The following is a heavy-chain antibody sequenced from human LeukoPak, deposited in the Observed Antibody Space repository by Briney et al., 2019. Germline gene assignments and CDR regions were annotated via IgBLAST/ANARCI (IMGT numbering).Heavy chain of an antibody. D-gene: IGHD3-22*01. CDR2: ISYDGSNK. V-gene: IGHV3-30-3*01. CDR1: GFTFSSYA. Sequence: GGSLRLSCAASGFTFSSYAMHWVRQAPGKGLEWVAVISYDGSNKYYADSVKGRFTISRDNSKNTLYLQMNSLRAEDTAVYYCASAPYYYDSSGYYYWGQGTLVTVSS. CDR3: ASAPYYYDSSGYYY. J-gene: IGHJ4*02.